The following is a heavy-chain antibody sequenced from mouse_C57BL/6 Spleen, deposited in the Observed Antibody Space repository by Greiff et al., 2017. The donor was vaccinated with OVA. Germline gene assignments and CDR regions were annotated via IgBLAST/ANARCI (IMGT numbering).Heavy chain of an antibody. J-gene: IGHJ4*01. Sequence: VQLQQPGAELVKPGASVKLSCKASGYTFTSYWMQWVKQRPGQGLEWIGEIDPSDSYTNYNQKFKGKATLTVDTSSSTAYMQLSSLTSEDSAVYYCARKSGYYYAMDYWGQGTSVTVSS. CDR2: IDPSDSYT. CDR3: ARKSGYYYAMDY. CDR1: GYTFTSYW. D-gene: IGHD3-1*01. V-gene: IGHV1-50*01.